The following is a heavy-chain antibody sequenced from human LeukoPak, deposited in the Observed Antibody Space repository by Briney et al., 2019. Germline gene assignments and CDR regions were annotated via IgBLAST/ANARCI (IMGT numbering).Heavy chain of an antibody. J-gene: IGHJ4*02. CDR1: GYTFTSYG. V-gene: IGHV1-46*03. D-gene: IGHD3-10*01. CDR3: ARHGSGRYYPAEGRVDY. Sequence: ASVKVSCEASGYTFTSYGISWVRQAPGQGLEWMGIINPSVGGTTYARKFQGRVTMTRDTSTSTVYMELSSLRSEDTAVYYCARHGSGRYYPAEGRVDYWGQGTLVTVSS. CDR2: INPSVGGT.